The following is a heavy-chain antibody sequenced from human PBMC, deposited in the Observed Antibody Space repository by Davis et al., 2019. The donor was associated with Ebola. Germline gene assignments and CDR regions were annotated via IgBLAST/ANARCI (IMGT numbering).Heavy chain of an antibody. CDR3: AKDLVYCSGGSCFIYYYYGMDV. D-gene: IGHD2-15*01. V-gene: IGHV3-30*18. CDR1: GFTFSSYA. J-gene: IGHJ6*02. CDR2: ISYDGSNK. Sequence: GESLKISCAASGFTFSSYAMSWVRQAPGKGLEWVAVISYDGSNKYYADSVKGRFTISRDNSKNTLYLQMNSLRAEDTAVYYCAKDLVYCSGGSCFIYYYYGMDVWGQGTTVTVSS.